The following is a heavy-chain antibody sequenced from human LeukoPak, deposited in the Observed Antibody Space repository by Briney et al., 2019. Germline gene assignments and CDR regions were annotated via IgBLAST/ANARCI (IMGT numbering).Heavy chain of an antibody. CDR3: ARVTGYRIEDYFDY. CDR1: GGSISSYY. V-gene: IGHV4-59*01. CDR2: IYYSGST. Sequence: SEALSLTCTVSGGSISSYYWSWIRQPPGKGLEWIGYIYYSGSTNYNPSLKSRVTISVETSKNEFSLKLRSVTAADTAVYYCARVTGYRIEDYFDYWGQGTLVTVSS. D-gene: IGHD6-13*01. J-gene: IGHJ4*02.